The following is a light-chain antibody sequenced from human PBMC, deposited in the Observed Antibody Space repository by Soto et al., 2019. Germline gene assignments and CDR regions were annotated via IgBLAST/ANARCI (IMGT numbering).Light chain of an antibody. CDR3: QQYGSSGT. J-gene: IGKJ1*01. Sequence: DIVLTRSPGPLSLSPGERATLSCMASQSVSNNYLAWYQQKPGQAPRLLIYGASNRATGIPDRFSGSGSGTDFTLTISRLEPEDFAVYYCQQYGSSGTLGQGTKVDIK. CDR1: QSVSNNY. CDR2: GAS. V-gene: IGKV3-20*01.